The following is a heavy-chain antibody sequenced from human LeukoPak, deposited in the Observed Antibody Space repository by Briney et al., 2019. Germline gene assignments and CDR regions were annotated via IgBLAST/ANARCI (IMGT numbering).Heavy chain of an antibody. CDR2: MNPNSGNT. CDR3: ARARGGYGDRTQNLYYYYYYMDV. CDR1: GCTFTSYD. V-gene: IGHV1-8*03. Sequence: ASVKVSCKASGCTFTSYDINWVRQATGQGLEWMGWMNPNSGNTGYAQKFQGRVTITRNTSISTAYMELSSLRSEDTAVYYCARARGGYGDRTQNLYYYYYYMDVWGKGTTVTVSS. D-gene: IGHD4-17*01. J-gene: IGHJ6*03.